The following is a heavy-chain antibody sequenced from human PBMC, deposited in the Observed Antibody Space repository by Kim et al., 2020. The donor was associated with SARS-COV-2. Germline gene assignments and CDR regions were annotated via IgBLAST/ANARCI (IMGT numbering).Heavy chain of an antibody. J-gene: IGHJ4*02. Sequence: YAQKLQGRITMTTDTSTSTAYMELRSLRSDDTAVYYCARSAYSSSETFDYWGQGNLVTVSS. CDR3: ARSAYSSSETFDY. D-gene: IGHD6-6*01. V-gene: IGHV1-18*01.